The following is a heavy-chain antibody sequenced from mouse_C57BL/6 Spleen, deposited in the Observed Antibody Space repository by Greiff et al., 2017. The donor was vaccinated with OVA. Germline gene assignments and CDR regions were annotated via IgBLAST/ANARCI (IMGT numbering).Heavy chain of an antibody. CDR1: GYSITSDY. D-gene: IGHD1-1*01. V-gene: IGHV3-8*01. Sequence: EVHLVESGPGLAKPSQTLSLTCSVTGYSITSDYWNWIRKFPGNKLEYMGYISYSGSTYYNPSLKSRISITRDTSKNQYYLQLNSVTTEDTATYYCARSYYYGSSYDGYFDVWGTGTTVTVSS. CDR3: ARSYYYGSSYDGYFDV. J-gene: IGHJ1*03. CDR2: ISYSGST.